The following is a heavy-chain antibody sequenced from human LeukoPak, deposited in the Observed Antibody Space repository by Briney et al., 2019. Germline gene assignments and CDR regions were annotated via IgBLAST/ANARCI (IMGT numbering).Heavy chain of an antibody. V-gene: IGHV4-4*07. D-gene: IGHD3-22*01. Sequence: SETLSLTCTVSGGSISSYYWSWIRQPAGKGLEWIGRIYTSGSTNYNPSLKSRVTMSVDTSKNQFSLKLSSVTAADTVVYYCARVKLNYYDSSGVQYYFDYWGQGTLVTVSS. CDR2: IYTSGST. J-gene: IGHJ4*02. CDR3: ARVKLNYYDSSGVQYYFDY. CDR1: GGSISSYY.